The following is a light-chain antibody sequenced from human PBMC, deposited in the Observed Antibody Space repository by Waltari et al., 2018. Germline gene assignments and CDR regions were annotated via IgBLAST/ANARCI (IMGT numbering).Light chain of an antibody. CDR2: DVS. V-gene: IGLV2-11*01. CDR1: SSAVGRHNF. Sequence: QSALTQPRSVSGSPGQSVTISCTGPSSAVGRHNFVSWYQQHPGKAPKVMIYDVSKRPSGVPDRFSGSKSGNTASLTISGVQAEDEADYYCCSYVGSWVFGGGTKLTVL. CDR3: CSYVGSWV. J-gene: IGLJ3*02.